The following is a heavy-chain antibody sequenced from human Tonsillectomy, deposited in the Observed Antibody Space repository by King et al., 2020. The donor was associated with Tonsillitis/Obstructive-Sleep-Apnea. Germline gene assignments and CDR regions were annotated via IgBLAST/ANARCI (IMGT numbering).Heavy chain of an antibody. D-gene: IGHD3-10*01. CDR3: ATSPSGARYAFDI. V-gene: IGHV1-46*01. CDR1: GYTFTSYY. CDR2: INPSGGST. Sequence: QLVQSGAEVKKPGASVKVSCKASGYTFTSYYMHWVRQAPGQGLEWMGIINPSGGSTSYAQKFQGRVTMTRDTSTSTVYMELSSLRSEDTAVYYCATSPSGARYAFDIWGQGTMVTVSS. J-gene: IGHJ3*02.